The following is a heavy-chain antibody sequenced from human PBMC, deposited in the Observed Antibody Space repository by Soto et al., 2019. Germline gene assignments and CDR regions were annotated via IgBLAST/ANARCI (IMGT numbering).Heavy chain of an antibody. Sequence: GGSLRLSCAASGFTFSDYYMTWIRQAPGKGLEWVSGLSDSGGSTYYADSVKGRFTISRDNSMNTLYLQMNTLRAEDTAVYYCAKVSSSWYSGFFDLWGQGTLVTVSS. D-gene: IGHD6-13*01. V-gene: IGHV3-23*01. J-gene: IGHJ4*02. CDR2: LSDSGGST. CDR3: AKVSSSWYSGFFDL. CDR1: GFTFSDYY.